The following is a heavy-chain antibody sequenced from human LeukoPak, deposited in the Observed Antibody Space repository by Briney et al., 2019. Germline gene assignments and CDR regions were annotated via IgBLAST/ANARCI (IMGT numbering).Heavy chain of an antibody. J-gene: IGHJ6*04. V-gene: IGHV1-18*04. Sequence: ASVKVSCKASGYTFTSYGISWVRQAPGQGLEWMGWISAYNGNTNYAQKLQGRVTMTTDTSTSTAYMELRSLRSDDTAAYYCARDRIAVAGTNYYYGMDVWGKGTTVTVSS. D-gene: IGHD6-19*01. CDR1: GYTFTSYG. CDR2: ISAYNGNT. CDR3: ARDRIAVAGTNYYYGMDV.